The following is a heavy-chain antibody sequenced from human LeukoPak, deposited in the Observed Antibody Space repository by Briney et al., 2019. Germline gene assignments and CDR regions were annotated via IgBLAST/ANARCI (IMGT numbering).Heavy chain of an antibody. CDR3: ARGLINEQFDY. Sequence: KASETLSLTCTVSGGSVSSGSYYWSWIRQPPGKGLEWIGYIYYSGSTYYNPSLKSRVTISVDTSKNQFSLKLSSVTAADTAVYYCARGLINEQFDYWGQGTLVTVSS. CDR2: IYYSGST. V-gene: IGHV4-30-4*01. D-gene: IGHD1-1*01. CDR1: GGSVSSGSYY. J-gene: IGHJ4*02.